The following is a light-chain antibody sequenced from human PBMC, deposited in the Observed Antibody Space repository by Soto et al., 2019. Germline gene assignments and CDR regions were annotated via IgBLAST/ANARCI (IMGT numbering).Light chain of an antibody. Sequence: ELVLTQSPGTLSLSPGERASLSCRASQSVSSSYLAWYQQKPGQAPMLLIYGASSRATGIPDRFSGSGSGTDFTLTISRLEPEDFAVYYCQQHGSSLWTFGQGTKVDIK. CDR2: GAS. CDR1: QSVSSSY. V-gene: IGKV3-20*01. CDR3: QQHGSSLWT. J-gene: IGKJ1*01.